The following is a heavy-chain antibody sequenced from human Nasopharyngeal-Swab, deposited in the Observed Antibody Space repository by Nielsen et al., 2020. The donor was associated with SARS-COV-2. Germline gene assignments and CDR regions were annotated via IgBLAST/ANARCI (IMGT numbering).Heavy chain of an antibody. CDR1: GGSISSYY. V-gene: IGHV4-59*01. Sequence: GSLRLSCTVSGGSISSYYWSWIRQPPGKGLEWIGYIYYSGSTNYNPSLKSRVTISVDTSKNQFSLKLSSVTAADTAVYYCARTGREYCSSTSCYSYYYYYMDVWGKGTTVTVSS. CDR3: ARTGREYCSSTSCYSYYYYYMDV. CDR2: IYYSGST. J-gene: IGHJ6*03. D-gene: IGHD2-2*01.